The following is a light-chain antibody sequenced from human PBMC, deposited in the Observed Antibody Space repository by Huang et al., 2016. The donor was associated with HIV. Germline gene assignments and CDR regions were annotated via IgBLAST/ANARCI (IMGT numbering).Light chain of an antibody. J-gene: IGKJ1*01. CDR1: QSSSSH. CDR2: AAS. CDR3: QQSYSTSRT. V-gene: IGKV1-39*01. Sequence: DIQMTQSPSSLSASVGDRVTITCRASQSSSSHLNWYQHKPGKAPRVLIYAASSLQSGVPSRFSGSGAGTDFTLTISSLQPEDFATYYCQQSYSTSRTFGQGTRVEIK.